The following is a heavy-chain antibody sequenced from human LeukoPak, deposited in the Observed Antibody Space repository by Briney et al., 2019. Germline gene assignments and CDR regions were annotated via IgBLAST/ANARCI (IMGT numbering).Heavy chain of an antibody. CDR1: GFTVSSNY. CDR2: IYSGGST. Sequence: GGSLTLSCAASGFTVSSNYRSWVRQAPGKGLECVSVIYSGGSTYYADSVKGRFTISRDNSKNTLYLQMNSLRAEDTAVYYCARVPYGGYWAWGQGTLVTVPS. J-gene: IGHJ5*02. D-gene: IGHD4-17*01. V-gene: IGHV3-53*01. CDR3: ARVPYGGYWA.